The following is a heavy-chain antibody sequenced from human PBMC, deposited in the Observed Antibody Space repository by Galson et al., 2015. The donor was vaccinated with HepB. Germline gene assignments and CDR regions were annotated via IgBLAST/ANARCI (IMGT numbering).Heavy chain of an antibody. J-gene: IGHJ4*02. D-gene: IGHD3-22*01. Sequence: PALVKPTQTLTLTCTFSGFSLSTSGMCVSWIRQPPGKALEWLARIDWDDDKYCSTSLKTRLTISKDTSKNQVVLTMTNMDPVDTATYYCARIHPYYYDSSGYYYFDYWGQGTLVTVSS. CDR1: GFSLSTSGMC. CDR3: ARIHPYYYDSSGYYYFDY. V-gene: IGHV2-70*11. CDR2: IDWDDDK.